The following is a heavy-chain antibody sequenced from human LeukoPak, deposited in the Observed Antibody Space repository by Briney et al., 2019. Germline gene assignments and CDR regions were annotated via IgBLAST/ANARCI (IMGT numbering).Heavy chain of an antibody. CDR3: ARGPLEYCSGGSCYSGRNWLDP. CDR2: INPNSGGT. D-gene: IGHD2-15*01. V-gene: IGHV1-2*02. J-gene: IGHJ5*02. CDR1: GYTFTGYY. Sequence: ASVKVSCKASGYTFTGYYMHWVRQAPGQGLEWMGWINPNSGGTNHAQKFQGRVTMTRDTSISTAYMELRRLTYDDTAVYYCARGPLEYCSGGSCYSGRNWLDPWGQGTRVTASS.